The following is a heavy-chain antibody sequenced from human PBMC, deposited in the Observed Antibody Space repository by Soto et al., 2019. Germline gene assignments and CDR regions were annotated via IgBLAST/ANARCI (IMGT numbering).Heavy chain of an antibody. CDR3: AKANYDFWGGYFRPLYFDH. D-gene: IGHD3-3*01. Sequence: PGGSLRLSCAASGFTFSSYAMSWVLQAPGKGLEWVSAISGSGGSTYYADSVKGRLTISRDNSKNTLYLQMNSLRAEDTAVFYCAKANYDFWGGYFRPLYFDHWGQRPLVTVPS. CDR2: ISGSGGST. CDR1: GFTFSSYA. V-gene: IGHV3-23*01. J-gene: IGHJ4*02.